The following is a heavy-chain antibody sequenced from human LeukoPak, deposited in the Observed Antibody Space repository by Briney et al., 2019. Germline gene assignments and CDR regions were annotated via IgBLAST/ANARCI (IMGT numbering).Heavy chain of an antibody. Sequence: GGSLRLSCAASGFTFSDYYMSWIRQAPGKGLEWVSFIGSGSHTIYHADSVKGRSTVSRDNAKNSLYLQMNNLRVEDTAVYYCARGALLAGMDVWGQGTTVTVSS. J-gene: IGHJ6*02. CDR1: GFTFSDYY. V-gene: IGHV3-11*01. CDR2: IGSGSHTI. CDR3: ARGALLAGMDV. D-gene: IGHD2-15*01.